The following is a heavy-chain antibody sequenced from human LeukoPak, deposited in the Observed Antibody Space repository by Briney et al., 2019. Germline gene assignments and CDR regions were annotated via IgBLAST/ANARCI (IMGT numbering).Heavy chain of an antibody. D-gene: IGHD6-13*01. CDR1: GYTFTDYY. CDR3: ARDWYSSSWVFDY. CDR2: INHNSRGT. V-gene: IGHV1-2*06. J-gene: IGHJ4*02. Sequence: ASVTVSCKASGYTFTDYYMHWVRQAPGQGLEWMGRINHNSRGTNYAQKFQGRVTMTRDTSISTAYIEMSRLRSDDTAVYYCARDWYSSSWVFDYWGQGTLVTDSS.